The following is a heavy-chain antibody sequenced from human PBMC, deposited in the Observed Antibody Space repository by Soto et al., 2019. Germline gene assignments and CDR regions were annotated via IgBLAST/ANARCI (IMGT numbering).Heavy chain of an antibody. CDR3: TTHTIPGSYYYYGMDV. V-gene: IGHV3-15*07. J-gene: IGHJ6*02. CDR2: IKSKTDGGTT. D-gene: IGHD3-3*01. Sequence: GGSLSLSCAASGFTFSNAWMNWVRQAPGKGLEWVGRIKSKTDGGTTDYAAPVKGRFTISRDDSKNTLYLQMNSLKTEDTAVYYCTTHTIPGSYYYYGMDVWGQGTTVTVSS. CDR1: GFTFSNAW.